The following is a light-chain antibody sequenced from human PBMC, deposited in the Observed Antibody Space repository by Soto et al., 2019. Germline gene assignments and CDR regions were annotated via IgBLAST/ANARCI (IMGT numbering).Light chain of an antibody. CDR2: SLS. Sequence: IVMTQTPLSLPVTPGEPASISCRSSQSLLNIDGNTYFAWYLQKTGQSPQILIYSLSYLASGVPARFSVSASYTDFTLKISRVEAENVGIYYCMQRIEFPATFDQVTKVEI. CDR3: MQRIEFPAT. V-gene: IGKV2-40*01. CDR1: QSLLNIDGNTY. J-gene: IGKJ1*01.